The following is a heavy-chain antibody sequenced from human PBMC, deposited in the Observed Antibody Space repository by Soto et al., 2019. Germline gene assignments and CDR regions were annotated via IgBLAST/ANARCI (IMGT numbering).Heavy chain of an antibody. D-gene: IGHD3-9*01. V-gene: IGHV3-33*01. Sequence: QVQLVESGGGVVQPGRSLRLSCSASGFTFSSYGMHWVRQAPGKGLERVAVIWYDGSNKYYADSVKGRFTISRDNSKNTLYLQMNSRRAEDTAVYYCARDQELRYFDWLVCGMDVWGQGTTVTVSS. CDR3: ARDQELRYFDWLVCGMDV. J-gene: IGHJ6*02. CDR2: IWYDGSNK. CDR1: GFTFSSYG.